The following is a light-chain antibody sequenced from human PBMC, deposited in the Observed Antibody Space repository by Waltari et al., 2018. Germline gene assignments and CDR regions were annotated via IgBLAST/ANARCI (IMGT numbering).Light chain of an antibody. V-gene: IGLV2-14*01. CDR2: DVS. CDR3: SSYTNTNSWL. CDR1: RSDVGGYNY. J-gene: IGLJ3*02. Sequence: QSALTQPASVSGPHGQAITISCTATRSDVGGYNYVSWYQQPPANAPQLMIYDVSKRPSGVSNRFSGSRSGNTASLTISGLQAEDESDYYCSSYTNTNSWLFGGGTKLTVL.